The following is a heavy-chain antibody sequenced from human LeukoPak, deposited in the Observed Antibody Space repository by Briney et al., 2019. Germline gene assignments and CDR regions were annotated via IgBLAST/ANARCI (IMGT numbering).Heavy chain of an antibody. CDR3: AKDAVLLWFGDIRYYYYYMDV. V-gene: IGHV3-30*02. D-gene: IGHD3-10*01. Sequence: GGSLRLSCAASGSTFSSYGMHWVRQAPGKGLEWVAFIRYDGSNKYYADSVKGRFTISRDNSKNTLYLQMNSLRAEDTAVYYCAKDAVLLWFGDIRYYYYYMDVWGKGTTVTISS. CDR2: IRYDGSNK. CDR1: GSTFSSYG. J-gene: IGHJ6*03.